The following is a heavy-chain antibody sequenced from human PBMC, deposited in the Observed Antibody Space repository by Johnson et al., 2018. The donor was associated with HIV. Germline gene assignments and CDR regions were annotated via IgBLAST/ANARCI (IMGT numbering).Heavy chain of an antibody. CDR2: ISGSGGST. CDR1: GFTFSDYY. CDR3: ARRSGITMISGDAFDI. D-gene: IGHD3-22*01. Sequence: QVQVVESGGGLVKPGGSLRLSCAASGFTFSDYYMSWIRQAPGKGLEWVSSISGSGGSTYYADSVKGRFTISRDNSKHTLYLQMNSLRAEDTAVYYCARRSGITMISGDAFDIWGQGTMVAVSS. J-gene: IGHJ3*02. V-gene: IGHV3-11*04.